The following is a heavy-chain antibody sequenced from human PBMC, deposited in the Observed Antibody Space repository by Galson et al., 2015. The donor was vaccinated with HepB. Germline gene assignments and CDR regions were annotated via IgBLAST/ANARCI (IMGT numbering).Heavy chain of an antibody. D-gene: IGHD1-26*01. Sequence: SLRLSCAASGFTFSSYWMHWVRQPPGKGLVWVSRIFSDGSITNYADSVKGRFTISRDNAKNTLFLQMNSLRAEDTAVYYCARDPGVGATQRGFDYWGQGTLVTVSS. V-gene: IGHV3-74*01. CDR3: ARDPGVGATQRGFDY. J-gene: IGHJ4*02. CDR2: IFSDGSIT. CDR1: GFTFSSYW.